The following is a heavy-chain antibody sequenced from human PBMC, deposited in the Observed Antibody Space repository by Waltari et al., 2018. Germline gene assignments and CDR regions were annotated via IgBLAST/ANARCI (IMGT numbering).Heavy chain of an antibody. Sequence: QVQLQESGPGLVKPSQTLSLTCTVSGGSISSGGYYWSWIRQHPGKGLEWIGYIYYSGNTYYNPSLKNRVTISVNTSKNPFSLKLSSVTAADTAVYYCATSARFIGPRWFDIWGQGTMVTVSS. CDR1: GGSISSGGYY. CDR3: ATSARFIGPRWFDI. J-gene: IGHJ3*02. D-gene: IGHD3-10*01. CDR2: IYYSGNT. V-gene: IGHV4-31*03.